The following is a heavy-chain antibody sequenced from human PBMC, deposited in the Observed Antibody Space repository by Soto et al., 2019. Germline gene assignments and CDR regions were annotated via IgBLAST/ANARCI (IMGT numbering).Heavy chain of an antibody. Sequence: QVQLVQSGAAVKRPGSSVKVSCKASGGNFDNYAITWVRQAPGQGLEWMAGIIPMLDSVNYAENFQDRVTITADESTSTAYMEVSGLRSEDTAVYYCARTYHYDSLGKTYFYYGMDVWGQGTTVTVSS. CDR3: ARTYHYDSLGKTYFYYGMDV. J-gene: IGHJ6*02. V-gene: IGHV1-69*12. CDR1: GGNFDNYA. CDR2: IIPMLDSV. D-gene: IGHD3-22*01.